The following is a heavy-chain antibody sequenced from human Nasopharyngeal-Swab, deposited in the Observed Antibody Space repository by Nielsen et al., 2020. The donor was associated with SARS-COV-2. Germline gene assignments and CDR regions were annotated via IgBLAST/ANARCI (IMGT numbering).Heavy chain of an antibody. CDR3: ASSDCSGGSCPGWDYYYGVDV. J-gene: IGHJ6*02. CDR2: INAGNGNT. D-gene: IGHD2-15*01. V-gene: IGHV1-3*01. Sequence: WVRQAPGQRLEWMGWINAGNGNTKYSQKFQGRVTISRDTSASTAYMELSSLRSEDTAVYYCASSDCSGGSCPGWDYYYGVDVWGQGTTVTVSS.